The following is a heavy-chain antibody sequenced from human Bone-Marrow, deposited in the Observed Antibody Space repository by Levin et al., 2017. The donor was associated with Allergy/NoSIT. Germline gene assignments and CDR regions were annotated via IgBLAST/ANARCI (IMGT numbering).Heavy chain of an antibody. V-gene: IGHV2-26*01. Sequence: ASGPTLVNPTETLTLTCTVSGFSLTNDRMGVSWIRQPPGKALEWLAHIFSNDEKSYRTSLKSRLTISKDTSESQVVLTMTNMDPEDTGTYYCARMPPRIAAAPGTGRVNAFDIWGQGTRVTVSS. D-gene: IGHD6-13*01. CDR1: GFSLTNDRMG. J-gene: IGHJ3*02. CDR3: ARMPPRIAAAPGTGRVNAFDI. CDR2: IFSNDEK.